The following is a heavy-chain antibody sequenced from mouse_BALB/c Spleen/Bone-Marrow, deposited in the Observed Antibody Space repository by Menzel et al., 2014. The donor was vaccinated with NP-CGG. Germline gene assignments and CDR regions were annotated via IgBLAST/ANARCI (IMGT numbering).Heavy chain of an antibody. CDR1: GYTFTSSV. D-gene: IGHD2-14*01. CDR3: ARSDYRYRIDY. CDR2: INPYNDGS. Sequence: VQLQQPGPELVKPGASVKMSCKASGYTFTSSVMHWVKQKPGQGLEWIGYINPYNDGSKYNEKFKGKATLNSDKSSSTAYMELSSPTSEDSAVYYCARSDYRYRIDYWGQGTTVTVSS. J-gene: IGHJ4*01. V-gene: IGHV1-14*01.